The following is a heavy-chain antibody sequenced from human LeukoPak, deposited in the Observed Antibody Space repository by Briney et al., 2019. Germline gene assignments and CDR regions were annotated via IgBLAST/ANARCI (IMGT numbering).Heavy chain of an antibody. J-gene: IGHJ4*02. CDR3: ARLWFGELCHDY. CDR2: IYYSGST. Sequence: ASQTLSLTCTVSGGSISSGGYYWSWIRQHPGKGLEWIGYIYYSGSTYYNPSLKSRVTISVDTSKDQFSLKLSSVTAADTAVYYCARLWFGELCHDYWGQGTLVTVSS. CDR1: GGSISSGGYY. V-gene: IGHV4-31*03. D-gene: IGHD3-10*01.